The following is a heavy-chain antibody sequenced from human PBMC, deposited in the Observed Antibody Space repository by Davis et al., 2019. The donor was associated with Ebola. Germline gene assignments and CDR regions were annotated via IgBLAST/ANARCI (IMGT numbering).Heavy chain of an antibody. J-gene: IGHJ4*02. D-gene: IGHD2-2*01. Sequence: ASVKVSCKVSEYLPSEISMHWVRQAPGKGLEWMGGFDPDVGEPVYAQKYQGRVTMTEATSTDTAYMELKSLTFDDTAVYYWATAGYCAATTCYFPDWGQGTLVTVSS. CDR3: ATAGYCAATTCYFPD. V-gene: IGHV1-24*01. CDR1: EYLPSEIS. CDR2: FDPDVGEP.